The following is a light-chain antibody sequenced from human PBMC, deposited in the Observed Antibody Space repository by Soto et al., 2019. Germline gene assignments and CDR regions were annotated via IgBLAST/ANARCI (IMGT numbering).Light chain of an antibody. CDR1: QSISSW. V-gene: IGKV1-5*01. J-gene: IGKJ1*01. Sequence: DIQMTQSPSILSASVGDRVTITCRASQSISSWLAWYQQKPGKAPKLLIYDAYSLESGVPSRFSGIGSGTEFTLTITSLQPDDFATYYCQQYDSYAWTFGQGTKVDIK. CDR3: QQYDSYAWT. CDR2: DAY.